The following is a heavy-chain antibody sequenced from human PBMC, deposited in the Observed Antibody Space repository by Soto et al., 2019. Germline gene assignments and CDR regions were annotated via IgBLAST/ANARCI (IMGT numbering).Heavy chain of an antibody. CDR3: ARTSKYYGSGRGMDV. J-gene: IGHJ6*02. Sequence: PGESLKISCNGSGYSFTSYWIGWVRQMPGKGLEWMGIIYPGDSDTRYSPSFQGQVTISADKSISTAYLQWSSLKASDTAMYYCARTSKYYGSGRGMDVWGQGTTVTVYS. CDR1: GYSFTSYW. D-gene: IGHD3-10*01. CDR2: IYPGDSDT. V-gene: IGHV5-51*01.